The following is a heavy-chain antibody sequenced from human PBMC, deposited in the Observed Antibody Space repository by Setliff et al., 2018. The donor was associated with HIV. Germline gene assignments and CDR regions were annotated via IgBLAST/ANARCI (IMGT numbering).Heavy chain of an antibody. Sequence: PSETLSLTCTVSAGSIGSHYWSWIRQPPGKGLEWIGYIYYSGSTNYNPSLKSRVTISIDTSKNQFSLKLSSVTAADTALHYCARGGALEWELPFDYWGQGTLVTVSS. V-gene: IGHV4-59*11. J-gene: IGHJ4*02. D-gene: IGHD1-26*01. CDR1: AGSIGSHY. CDR3: ARGGALEWELPFDY. CDR2: IYYSGST.